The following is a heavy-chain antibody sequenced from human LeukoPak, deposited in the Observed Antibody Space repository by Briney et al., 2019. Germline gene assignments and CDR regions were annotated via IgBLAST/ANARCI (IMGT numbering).Heavy chain of an antibody. J-gene: IGHJ5*02. Sequence: ASVKVSCKASGYTFTGYYMHWVRQAPGQGLEWMGWINPNSGGTNYAQKFQGRVTMTRDMSTSTIYMELSSLRSEDTAVYYCARETKLVATRWFDPWGQGTLVTVSS. D-gene: IGHD5-12*01. CDR2: INPNSGGT. CDR3: ARETKLVATRWFDP. V-gene: IGHV1-2*02. CDR1: GYTFTGYY.